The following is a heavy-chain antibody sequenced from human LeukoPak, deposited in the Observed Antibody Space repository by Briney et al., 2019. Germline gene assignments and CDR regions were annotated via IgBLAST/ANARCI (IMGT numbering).Heavy chain of an antibody. J-gene: IGHJ5*02. CDR1: GGSISSGSYY. D-gene: IGHD3-10*01. CDR2: IYTSGST. V-gene: IGHV4-61*02. CDR3: ARDGRYYGSGSINWFDP. Sequence: TSETLSLTCTVSGGSISSGSYYWSWIRQPAGKGLEWIGRIYTSGSTNYNPSLKSRVTISVDTSKNLFSLKLSSVTAAGTAVYYCARDGRYYGSGSINWFDPWGQGTLVTVSS.